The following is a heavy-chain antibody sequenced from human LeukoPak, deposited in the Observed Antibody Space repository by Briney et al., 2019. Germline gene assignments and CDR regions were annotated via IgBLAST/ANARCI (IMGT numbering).Heavy chain of an antibody. Sequence: PSETLSLTCTVSGGSISSSSYYWGWIRQPPGKGLEWIGSIYYSGSTYYNPSLKSRVTISVDTSKNQFSLKLSSVTAADTAVYYCARRHPSSGWSIFDYWGQGTLVTVSS. J-gene: IGHJ4*02. D-gene: IGHD6-19*01. V-gene: IGHV4-39*01. CDR1: GGSISSSSYY. CDR2: IYYSGST. CDR3: ARRHPSSGWSIFDY.